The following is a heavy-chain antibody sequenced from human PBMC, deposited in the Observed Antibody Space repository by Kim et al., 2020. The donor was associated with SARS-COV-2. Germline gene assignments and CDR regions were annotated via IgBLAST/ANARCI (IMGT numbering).Heavy chain of an antibody. J-gene: IGHJ4*02. CDR3: ARLVSENSAVEY. CDR1: GASISRSSNY. Sequence: SETLSLTCTVSGASISRSSNYWGWIRQPPEKGLEWIGSINYSGNTYYNPSLKSRVTISVDTSKNQFSLKMRSVTAADTAVYYCARLVSENSAVEYWGQGTLVTVSS. V-gene: IGHV4-39*01. CDR2: INYSGNT.